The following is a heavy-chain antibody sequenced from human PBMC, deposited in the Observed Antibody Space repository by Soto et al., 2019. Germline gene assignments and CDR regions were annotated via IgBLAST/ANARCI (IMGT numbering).Heavy chain of an antibody. V-gene: IGHV3-23*01. Sequence: EVQLLESGGGLVQPGGSLRLSCVASGFTFTSYAMSWVRQTPGKGLEWVSVVSGSGGSTYYADSVKGRFTISRDNSKNPLNLQMNSLRADDTAVYYCQKGHALYCSGGTCSFDYWCQGTLVTVSS. CDR1: GFTFTSYA. D-gene: IGHD2-15*01. J-gene: IGHJ4*02. CDR3: QKGHALYCSGGTCSFDY. CDR2: VSGSGGST.